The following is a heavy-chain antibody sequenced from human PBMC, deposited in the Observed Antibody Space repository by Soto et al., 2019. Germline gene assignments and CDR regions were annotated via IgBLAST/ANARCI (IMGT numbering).Heavy chain of an antibody. V-gene: IGHV4-34*01. CDR2: INHSGST. CDR1: GGSFSGYY. CDR3: ARPNRKTYYDFWSGYTVAAFDI. Sequence: PSETLSLTCAVYGGSFSGYYWSWIRQPPGKGLEWIGEINHSGSTNYNPSLKSRVTISVDTSKNQFSLKLSSVTAADTAVYYCARPNRKTYYDFWSGYTVAAFDIWGKGTMVTV. D-gene: IGHD3-3*01. J-gene: IGHJ3*02.